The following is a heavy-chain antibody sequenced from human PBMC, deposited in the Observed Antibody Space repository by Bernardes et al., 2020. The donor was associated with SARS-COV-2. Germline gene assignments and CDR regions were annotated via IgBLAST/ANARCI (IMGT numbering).Heavy chain of an antibody. J-gene: IGHJ4*02. CDR3: ARGVSEYTNYYFDS. V-gene: IGHV1-8*01. CDR2: MNPNSGTT. Sequence: ASVKVSCKASGYTFTSYDINWVRQATGQGLEWMGWMNPNSGTTGFAQKFQGRVTMTWSTSISTAYMELSSLRSEDTAVYYCARGVSEYTNYYFDSWGQGTLVTGSS. CDR1: GYTFTSYD. D-gene: IGHD4-4*01.